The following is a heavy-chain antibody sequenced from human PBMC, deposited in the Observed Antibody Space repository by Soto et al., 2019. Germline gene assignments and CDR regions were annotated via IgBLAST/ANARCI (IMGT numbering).Heavy chain of an antibody. V-gene: IGHV3-21*01. CDR3: ARDRGYDAHDYYYNAMDV. CDR2: IRGFSPYT. J-gene: IGHJ6*02. CDR1: RFTFRTYT. D-gene: IGHD2-15*01. Sequence: GGSLRLSCISARFTFRTYTMNWVRQAPGKGLEWVSGIRGFSPYTFYAESVKGRFTISRDNAKNSLYLQMNSLRAEDTAVYYCARDRGYDAHDYYYNAMDVWGQGTTVTVSS.